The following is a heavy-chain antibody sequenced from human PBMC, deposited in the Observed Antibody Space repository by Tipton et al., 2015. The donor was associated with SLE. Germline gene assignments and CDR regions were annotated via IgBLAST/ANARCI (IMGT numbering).Heavy chain of an antibody. CDR1: GYSISSGYY. Sequence: LRLSCAVSGYSISSGYYWGWIRQPPGKGLEWIGSLYHSGTTYYNPSLKSRVTISVDTSKNQFSLKLSSVTAADTAVYYCARDPGYSSSWNYFDYWGQGTRVTVSS. J-gene: IGHJ4*02. CDR3: ARDPGYSSSWNYFDY. CDR2: LYHSGTT. D-gene: IGHD6-13*01. V-gene: IGHV4-38-2*02.